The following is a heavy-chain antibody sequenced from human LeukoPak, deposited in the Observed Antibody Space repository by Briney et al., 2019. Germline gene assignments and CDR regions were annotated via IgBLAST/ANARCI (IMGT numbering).Heavy chain of an antibody. D-gene: IGHD3-9*01. CDR3: VRYSPYYDIWTGWLSDY. V-gene: IGHV1-69*13. Sequence: VKVSCKASRGTFSSYAISGVRQAPGQEVEWMGGILPFFGTANYAQKFPGRVTIPADKSTSTGSTWLRSLRSGETAVYYCVRYSPYYDIWTGWLSDYWGQGTMVTVSS. CDR2: ILPFFGTA. CDR1: RGTFSSYA. J-gene: IGHJ4*02.